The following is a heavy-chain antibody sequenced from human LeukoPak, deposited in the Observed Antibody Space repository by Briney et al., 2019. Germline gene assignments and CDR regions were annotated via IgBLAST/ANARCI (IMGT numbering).Heavy chain of an antibody. V-gene: IGHV4-34*01. CDR3: ERGGATTMVFRY. J-gene: IGHJ4*02. D-gene: IGHD5-18*01. Sequence: PSKTLTLTCAVYGGSFSDYYWNWIRQTPGKGLEWIAEINQSRGTNYNPSLKSRFTISVETSKNQFSVILTSVTAADTAVYYCERGGATTMVFRYWGQGTLVTVSS. CDR1: GGSFSDYY. CDR2: INQSRGT.